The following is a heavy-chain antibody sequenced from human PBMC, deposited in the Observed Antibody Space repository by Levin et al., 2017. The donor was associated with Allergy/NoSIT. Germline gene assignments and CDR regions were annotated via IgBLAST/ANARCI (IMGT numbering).Heavy chain of an antibody. CDR2: INPNSGGT. CDR3: ARDVRGYSGYDSDY. Sequence: GASVKVSCKASGYTFTGYYMHWVRQAPGQGLEWMGRINPNSGGTNYAQKFQGRVTMTRDTSISTAYMELSRLRSDDTAVYYCARDVRGYSGYDSDYWGQGTLVTVSS. D-gene: IGHD5-12*01. V-gene: IGHV1-2*06. CDR1: GYTFTGYY. J-gene: IGHJ4*02.